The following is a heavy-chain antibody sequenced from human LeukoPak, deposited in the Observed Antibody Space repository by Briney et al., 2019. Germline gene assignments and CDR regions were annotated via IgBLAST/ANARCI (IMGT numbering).Heavy chain of an antibody. Sequence: ASVKVSCKASGYTFTGYYLFWVRQAPGQGLEWMGWINPNSGVTKYAQKFQGRVTLTRDTSIRTTYMELSSLRSDDTAVYYCARDERYSYGDNHYPDLGFWGQGTPVTVSS. CDR1: GYTFTGYY. CDR2: INPNSGVT. D-gene: IGHD4/OR15-4a*01. J-gene: IGHJ4*02. V-gene: IGHV1-2*02. CDR3: ARDERYSYGDNHYPDLGF.